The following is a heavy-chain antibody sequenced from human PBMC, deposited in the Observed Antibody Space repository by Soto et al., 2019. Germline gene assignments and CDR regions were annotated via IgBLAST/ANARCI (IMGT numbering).Heavy chain of an antibody. CDR2: ISGGGGST. Sequence: GGSLRLSCAASGFTFSTYAMSWVRQAPGKGLEWVSGISGGGGSTYYADSVKGRFPISRDNSKNTMYLQMNSLRAEDTAVYYCAKRIRYSSTAGDYWGPGPLVTVSS. CDR3: AKRIRYSSTAGDY. D-gene: IGHD6-13*01. CDR1: GFTFSTYA. J-gene: IGHJ4*02. V-gene: IGHV3-23*01.